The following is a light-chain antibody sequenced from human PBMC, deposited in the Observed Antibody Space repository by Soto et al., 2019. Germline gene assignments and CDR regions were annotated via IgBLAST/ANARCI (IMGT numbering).Light chain of an antibody. Sequence: DIQMTQSPSTLSASVGDRVSITCRASQSLNSWLAWYQQKPGKAPKLLIYDASSLQSGVPSRFSGSGSGTEFALTISSLQPDDFATYYCQQYNTYSWTFGPGTKVDIK. CDR3: QQYNTYSWT. CDR2: DAS. V-gene: IGKV1-5*01. CDR1: QSLNSW. J-gene: IGKJ1*01.